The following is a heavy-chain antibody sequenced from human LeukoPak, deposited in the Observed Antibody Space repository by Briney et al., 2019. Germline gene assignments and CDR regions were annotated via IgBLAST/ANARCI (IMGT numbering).Heavy chain of an antibody. CDR2: TRNKANSYTT. Sequence: PGGSLRLSCAASGFTFSDHYMDWVRQAPGKGLEWVGRTRNKANSYTTEYAASVKGRFTISRDDSKNSLYLQMNSLKTEDTAVYYCARGPSYDSSGYYYVSYDAFDIWGQGTMVTVSS. D-gene: IGHD3-22*01. J-gene: IGHJ3*02. CDR1: GFTFSDHY. V-gene: IGHV3-72*01. CDR3: ARGPSYDSSGYYYVSYDAFDI.